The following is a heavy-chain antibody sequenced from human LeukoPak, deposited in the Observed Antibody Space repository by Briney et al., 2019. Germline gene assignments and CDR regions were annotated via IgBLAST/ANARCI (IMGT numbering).Heavy chain of an antibody. CDR2: LSGSGGST. J-gene: IGHJ4*02. CDR3: AKGLGDDFRNGYSSSLDY. Sequence: GGSLRLSCAASGFTFVTYAMTWVRQAPGQGLEWVSALSGSGGSTYYADSVKGRFTISRDNSKNTVYLQMHSLRAEDTAIYYCAKGLGDDFRNGYSSSLDYWGQGTLVTVSS. V-gene: IGHV3-23*01. D-gene: IGHD3-3*01. CDR1: GFTFVTYA.